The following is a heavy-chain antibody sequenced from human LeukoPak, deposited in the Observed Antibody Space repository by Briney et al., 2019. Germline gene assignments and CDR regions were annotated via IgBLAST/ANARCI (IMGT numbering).Heavy chain of an antibody. CDR2: IYSGGST. V-gene: IGHV3-66*01. J-gene: IGHJ4*02. D-gene: IGHD6-6*01. CDR3: TAPRPPY. CDR1: GFTVSSNY. Sequence: GGSLRLSCAASGFTVSSNYMSWVRQAPGKGLEWVSVIYSGGSTYYADSVRGRFTISSDNSKNNLYLQMNSLRAEDTAVYYCTAPRPPYWGQGTLVTVSS.